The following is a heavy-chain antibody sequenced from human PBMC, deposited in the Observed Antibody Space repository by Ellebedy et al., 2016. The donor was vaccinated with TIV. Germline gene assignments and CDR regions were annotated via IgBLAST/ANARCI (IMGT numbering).Heavy chain of an antibody. V-gene: IGHV3-23*01. CDR2: ISGSGGST. J-gene: IGHJ4*02. CDR3: ASKYYDFWSGYSTYYFDY. D-gene: IGHD3-3*01. Sequence: GGSLRLXXAASGFTFSSYAMSWVRQAPGKGLEWVSAISGSGGSTYYADSVKGRFTISRDNSKNTLYLQMNSLRAEDTAVYYCASKYYDFWSGYSTYYFDYWGQGTLVTVSS. CDR1: GFTFSSYA.